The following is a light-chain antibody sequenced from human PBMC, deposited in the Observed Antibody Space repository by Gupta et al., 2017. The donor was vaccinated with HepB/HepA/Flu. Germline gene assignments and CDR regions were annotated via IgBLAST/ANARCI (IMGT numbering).Light chain of an antibody. Sequence: ISCTGTSSDVGGYNYVSWYQQHPVKAPNVMSYDVAMRPSGVPDRFSGSKSGNTASMTIPGLQTEDEADDYCYSNADSRYVFGTGTKVTVL. CDR3: YSNADSRYV. J-gene: IGLJ1*01. V-gene: IGLV2-11*03. CDR1: SSDVGGYNY. CDR2: DVA.